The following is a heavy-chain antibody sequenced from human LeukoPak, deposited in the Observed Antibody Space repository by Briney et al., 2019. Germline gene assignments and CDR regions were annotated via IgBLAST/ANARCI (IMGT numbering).Heavy chain of an antibody. Sequence: SETLSLTCTVSGYSISSGYYWGWIRQPPGKGLEWIGSIYHSGSTYYNPSLKSRVTISVDTSKNQFSLKLSSVTAADTAVYYCARGSGWYRGAFDYWGQGTLVTVSS. V-gene: IGHV4-38-2*02. D-gene: IGHD6-19*01. J-gene: IGHJ4*02. CDR1: GYSISSGYY. CDR2: IYHSGST. CDR3: ARGSGWYRGAFDY.